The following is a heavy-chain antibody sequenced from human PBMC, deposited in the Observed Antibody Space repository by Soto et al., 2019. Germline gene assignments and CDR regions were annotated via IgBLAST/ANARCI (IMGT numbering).Heavy chain of an antibody. CDR3: ARGAIVVVPAAIYYYYYYYMDV. V-gene: IGHV4-34*01. D-gene: IGHD2-2*01. Sequence: SETLSLTCAVYGGSFSGYYWSWIRQPPGKGLEWIGEINHSGSTNYNPSLKSRVTISVDTSKNRFSLKLSSVTAADTAVYYCARGAIVVVPAAIYYYYYYYMDVWGKGTTVTVSS. J-gene: IGHJ6*03. CDR2: INHSGST. CDR1: GGSFSGYY.